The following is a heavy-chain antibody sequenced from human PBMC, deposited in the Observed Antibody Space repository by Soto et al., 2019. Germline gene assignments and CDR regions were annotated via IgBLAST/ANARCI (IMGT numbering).Heavy chain of an antibody. CDR3: ARAVRGGVIPYYMDV. Sequence: PGGSLRLSCAASGFTFSSYSMNWVRQAPGKGLEWVSSISSSSSYIYYADSVKGRFTISRDNAKNSLYLQMNSLRAEDTAVYYCARAVRGGVIPYYMDVWGKGTTVTVSS. D-gene: IGHD3-16*02. CDR1: GFTFSSYS. CDR2: ISSSSSYI. J-gene: IGHJ6*03. V-gene: IGHV3-21*01.